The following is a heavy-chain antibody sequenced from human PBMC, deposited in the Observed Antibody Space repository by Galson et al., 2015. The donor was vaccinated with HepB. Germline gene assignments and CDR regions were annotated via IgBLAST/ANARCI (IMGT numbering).Heavy chain of an antibody. CDR1: ISTFS. D-gene: IGHD3-16*01. CDR2: IHYSGRT. Sequence: ISTFSWTWIRPPPGKGLEWIGNIHYSGRTTFNPSLKSRVTISVDTSKNQFSLKLSSVTAADTAVFYCARDLGRLGPYGMDVWGQGTTVTVSS. J-gene: IGHJ6*02. V-gene: IGHV4-59*01. CDR3: ARDLGRLGPYGMDV.